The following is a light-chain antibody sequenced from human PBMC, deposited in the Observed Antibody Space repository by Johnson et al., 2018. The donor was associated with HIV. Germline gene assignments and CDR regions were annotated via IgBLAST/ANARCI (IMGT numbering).Light chain of an antibody. Sequence: QSVLTQPPSVSAAPGQKVTISCSGSSSNIGNNYVSWYQQLPGPAPKLLIYDNDKRPSGIPDRFSASKSGSSATLGITGLQPGDAADYYCATWDSSLRAYVFGPGTKVTIL. CDR3: ATWDSSLRAYV. V-gene: IGLV1-51*01. CDR2: DND. J-gene: IGLJ1*01. CDR1: SSNIGNNY.